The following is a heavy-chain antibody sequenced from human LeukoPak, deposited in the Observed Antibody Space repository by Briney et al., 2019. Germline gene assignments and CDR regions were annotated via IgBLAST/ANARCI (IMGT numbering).Heavy chain of an antibody. D-gene: IGHD6-19*01. J-gene: IGHJ4*02. Sequence: GALRLSCAASGFTFSGYSMNWARQAPGKGLEWVSSISSESTYILYADSVKDRFTISRDNAKSSLYLQMDSLRAEDTALYYCARFETVAAKPFEYWGQGTLVTVSS. CDR3: ARFETVAAKPFEY. CDR1: GFTFSGYS. V-gene: IGHV3-21*01. CDR2: ISSESTYI.